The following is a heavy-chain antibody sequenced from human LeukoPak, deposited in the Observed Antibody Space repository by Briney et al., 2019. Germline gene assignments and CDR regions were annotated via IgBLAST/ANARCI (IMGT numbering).Heavy chain of an antibody. CDR2: IYYSGST. CDR1: GGSISSGGYY. Sequence: SETLSLTCTVSGGSISSGGYYWSWIRQHPGKGLEWIGYIYYSGSTYYNPSLKSRVTISVDTSKNQFSLKLSSVTAADTAVYYCARDGTSTDDYWGQGTLVTVSS. CDR3: ARDGTSTDDY. J-gene: IGHJ4*02. V-gene: IGHV4-31*03. D-gene: IGHD2-2*01.